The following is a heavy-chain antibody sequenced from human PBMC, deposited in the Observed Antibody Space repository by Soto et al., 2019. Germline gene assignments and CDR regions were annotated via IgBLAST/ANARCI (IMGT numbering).Heavy chain of an antibody. Sequence: QVQLVESGGGVVQPGRSLRLSCAASGFTFSSYAMHWVRQAPGKGLEWVAVISYDGSNKYYADSVKGRFTIPRDNSKNTLYVQMNSLRPEDTAVYYCARGPSSLTRFDYWGQGTLVTVSS. CDR2: ISYDGSNK. CDR3: ARGPSSLTRFDY. D-gene: IGHD2-2*01. V-gene: IGHV3-30-3*01. J-gene: IGHJ4*02. CDR1: GFTFSSYA.